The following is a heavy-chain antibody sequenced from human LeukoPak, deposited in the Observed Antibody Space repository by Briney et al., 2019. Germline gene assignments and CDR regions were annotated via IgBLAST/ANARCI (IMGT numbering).Heavy chain of an antibody. J-gene: IGHJ4*02. D-gene: IGHD5-18*01. Sequence: GGSLRLSCAASGFTFSSYSINWVRQAPGKGLEWVSSISSSSSYIYYTDSVKGRFTISRDNAKSSLYLQMNSLRAEDTAVYYCARVSGTAMLQAFDYWGQGTLVTVSS. V-gene: IGHV3-21*01. CDR2: ISSSSSYI. CDR1: GFTFSSYS. CDR3: ARVSGTAMLQAFDY.